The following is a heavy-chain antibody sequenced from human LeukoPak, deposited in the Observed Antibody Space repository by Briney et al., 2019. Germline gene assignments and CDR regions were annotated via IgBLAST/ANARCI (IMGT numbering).Heavy chain of an antibody. CDR2: IYYSGST. J-gene: IGHJ4*02. Sequence: SETLSLTCTVSGGSISSGDYYWSWIRQPPGKGLEWIGYIYYSGSTYYNPSLKSRVTISVDTSKNQFSLKLSSVTAADTAVYYCARDRDNWNYESWGQGTLVTVSS. CDR1: GGSISSGDYY. CDR3: ARDRDNWNYES. V-gene: IGHV4-30-4*08. D-gene: IGHD1-7*01.